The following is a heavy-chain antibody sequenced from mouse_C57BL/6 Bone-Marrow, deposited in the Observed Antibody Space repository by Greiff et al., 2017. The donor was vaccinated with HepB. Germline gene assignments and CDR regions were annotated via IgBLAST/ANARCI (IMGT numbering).Heavy chain of an antibody. D-gene: IGHD1-1*01. CDR2: IRSKSNNYAT. Sequence: EVMLVESGGGLVQPKGSLKLSCAASGFSFNTYAMNWVRQAPGKGLEWVARIRSKSNNYATYYADSVKDRFTISRDDSESMLYMQMNNLKTEDTAVYYCVRQYYGADFDVWGTGTTVTVSS. V-gene: IGHV10-1*01. J-gene: IGHJ1*03. CDR3: VRQYYGADFDV. CDR1: GFSFNTYA.